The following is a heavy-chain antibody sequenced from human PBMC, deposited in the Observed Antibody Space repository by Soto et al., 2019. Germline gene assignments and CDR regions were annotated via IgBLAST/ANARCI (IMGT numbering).Heavy chain of an antibody. CDR1: GGTFSSYA. J-gene: IGHJ4*02. CDR2: IIPIFGTA. D-gene: IGHD3-22*01. V-gene: IGHV1-69*13. Sequence: SVKVSCKASGGTFSSYAISWVRQAPGQGLEWMGGIIPIFGTANYAQKFQGRVTITADESTSTAYMELSSLRSEDTAVYYCASDYYDSSGYYHPYYLDYWGQGTLVTVSS. CDR3: ASDYYDSSGYYHPYYLDY.